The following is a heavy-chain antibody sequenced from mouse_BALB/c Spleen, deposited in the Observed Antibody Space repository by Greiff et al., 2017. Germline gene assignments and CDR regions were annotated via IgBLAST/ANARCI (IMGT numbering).Heavy chain of an antibody. D-gene: IGHD4-1*01. CDR2: IRNKANGYTT. J-gene: IGHJ3*01. V-gene: IGHV7-3*02. CDR3: ARDTGNWFAY. CDR1: GFTFTDYY. Sequence: EVKLVESGGGLVQPGGSLRLSCATSGFTFTDYYMSWVRQPPGKALEWLGFIRNKANGYTTEYSASVKGRFTISRDNSQSILYLQMNTLRAEDSATYYCARDTGNWFAYWGQGTLVTVSA.